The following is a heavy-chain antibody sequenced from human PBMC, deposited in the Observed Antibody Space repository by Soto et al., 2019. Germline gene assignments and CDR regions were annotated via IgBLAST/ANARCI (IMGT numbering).Heavy chain of an antibody. CDR3: VRERGITQEYFQH. D-gene: IGHD3-10*01. CDR1: GFTFSSYG. Sequence: QVQLVESGGGVVQPGRSLRLSCAASGFTFSSYGLHWVRQAPGKGLEWVAVISNDGSNKYYADSVKGRFTISRDNSKNTLHLQMNSLRVEDTAMYYCVRERGITQEYFQHWGQGTLVTVSS. CDR2: ISNDGSNK. V-gene: IGHV3-30-3*01. J-gene: IGHJ1*01.